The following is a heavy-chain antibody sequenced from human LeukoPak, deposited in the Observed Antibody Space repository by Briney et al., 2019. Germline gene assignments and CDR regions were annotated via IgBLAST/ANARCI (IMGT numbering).Heavy chain of an antibody. J-gene: IGHJ4*02. Sequence: GGSLRLSCAASGFTFSSYAMSWVRQAPGKGLEWVSAISGSGYNTYYADSVKGRFTISRDNSRNTLYLQMNSLRGEDTAVYYCAKWDYSGSGVYPDPSNDFWGQGTLVTVSS. D-gene: IGHD3-10*01. CDR3: AKWDYSGSGVYPDPSNDF. CDR2: ISGSGYNT. CDR1: GFTFSSYA. V-gene: IGHV3-23*01.